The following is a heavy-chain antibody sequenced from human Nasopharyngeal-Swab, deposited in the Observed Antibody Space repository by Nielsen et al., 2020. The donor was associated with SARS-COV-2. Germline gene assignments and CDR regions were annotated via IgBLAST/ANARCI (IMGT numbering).Heavy chain of an antibody. CDR1: GFTVNTCT. CDR2: ISSSSTYI. V-gene: IGHV3-21*01. Sequence: GESLKISCAASGFTVNTCTMNWVRQAPGKGLEWVSSISSSSTYIYYADSVKGRFTISRDNVKNSLYLQMNSLRAEDTAVYYCARDPSDYYYYMDVWGKGTTVTVSS. J-gene: IGHJ6*03. CDR3: ARDPSDYYYYMDV.